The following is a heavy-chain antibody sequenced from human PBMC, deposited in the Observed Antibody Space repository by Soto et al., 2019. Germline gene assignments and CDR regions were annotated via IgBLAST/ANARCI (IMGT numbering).Heavy chain of an antibody. CDR3: AKVSGLLRYIVVVPAAFDY. V-gene: IGHV3-74*03. Sequence: GGSLRLSCAASGFTFRSQWMHWVRQAPGKGLVWVARITSDGTTATYADFVKGRFTISRDNAKDTLYLQMNSLRAEDTAVYYCAKVSGLLRYIVVVPAAFDYWGQGTLVTVSS. CDR2: ITSDGTTA. CDR1: GFTFRSQW. J-gene: IGHJ4*02. D-gene: IGHD2-2*01.